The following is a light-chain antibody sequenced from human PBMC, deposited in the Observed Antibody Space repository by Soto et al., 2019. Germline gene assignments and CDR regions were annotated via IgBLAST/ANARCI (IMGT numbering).Light chain of an antibody. CDR2: GNS. CDR1: SSNIGAGYD. Sequence: QSVLTQPPSVSGAPGQRVTISCTGSSSNIGAGYDVHWYQQLPGTAPKLLIYGNSNRPSGVPDRFSGSKSGKSATLGITGLQTGDEADYYCGSWDSSLSADVFGTGKRGNVL. V-gene: IGLV1-40*01. J-gene: IGLJ1*01. CDR3: GSWDSSLSADV.